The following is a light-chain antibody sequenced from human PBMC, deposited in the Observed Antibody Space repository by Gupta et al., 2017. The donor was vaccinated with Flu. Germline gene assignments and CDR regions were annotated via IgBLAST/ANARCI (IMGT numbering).Light chain of an antibody. CDR1: SSNVGAGYA. Sequence: VTTTCTGASSNVGAGYALQWHQQSPRTAPQLLIYGNSHRPSVVPDCSAGSTSGTSASLAITGLQAEDEDDYYCPSHESSKHGSVFGGGTKLTVL. J-gene: IGLJ2*01. CDR3: PSHESSKHGSV. V-gene: IGLV1-40*01. CDR2: GNS.